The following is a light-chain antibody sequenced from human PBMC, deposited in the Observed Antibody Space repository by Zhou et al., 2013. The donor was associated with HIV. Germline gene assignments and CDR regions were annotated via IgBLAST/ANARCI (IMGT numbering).Light chain of an antibody. CDR2: DAS. CDR3: QQYDTSPLIFT. J-gene: IGKJ3*01. Sequence: EIVMTQSPATLSVSPGERATISCRASQSISSHLAWYQHKPGQAPRLLIYDASARATGVPAKFSGSGSETEFTLTVSSLQSEDCAVYYCQQYDTSPLIFTFGPGTKVDIK. V-gene: IGKV3D-15*01. CDR1: QSISSH.